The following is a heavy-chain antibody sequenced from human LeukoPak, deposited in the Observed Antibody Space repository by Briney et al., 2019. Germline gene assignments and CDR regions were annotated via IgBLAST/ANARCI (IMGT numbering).Heavy chain of an antibody. J-gene: IGHJ3*02. Sequence: PGRSLRLSCAASGFIFDDHGMHWVRQAPGKGLEWVSGISWSSGIIGYADSVKGRFTISRDNAKNSLDLQMESLRAEDTAVYYCAKDTGSPADAITMEDNAFDIWGPGTMVTVSS. CDR2: ISWSSGII. CDR1: GFIFDDHG. V-gene: IGHV3-9*01. CDR3: AKDTGSPADAITMEDNAFDI. D-gene: IGHD3-3*01.